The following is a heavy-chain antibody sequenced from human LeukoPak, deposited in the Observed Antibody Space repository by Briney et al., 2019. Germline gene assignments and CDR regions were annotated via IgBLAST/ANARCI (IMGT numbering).Heavy chain of an antibody. V-gene: IGHV1-18*01. J-gene: IGHJ5*02. D-gene: IGHD6-6*01. Sequence: ASVKVSCKASGYAFTTYGINWVRQPPGQGLEWMGLISAYNGDTNYAQNVQGRVTMSTDTSTSTAYMELRSLRSDDTAVYYCARDLIAARPGWFDPWGQGTLVTVSS. CDR1: GYAFTTYG. CDR2: ISAYNGDT. CDR3: ARDLIAARPGWFDP.